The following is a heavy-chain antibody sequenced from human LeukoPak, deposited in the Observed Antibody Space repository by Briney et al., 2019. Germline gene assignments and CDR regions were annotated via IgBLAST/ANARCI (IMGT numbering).Heavy chain of an antibody. CDR1: GFTFSSFW. D-gene: IGHD3-16*02. CDR2: IKRDGSEK. J-gene: IGHJ6*03. CDR3: ARDIVRSAFQPYYYYMDV. V-gene: IGHV3-7*03. Sequence: GGSLRLSCAASGFTFSSFWMSWVRQAPGEGLEWVANIKRDGSEKYYADSVKGRFTISRDNAKNSLYLQMNSLRAEDTAVYYCARDIVRSAFQPYYYYMDVWGKGTTVTVSS.